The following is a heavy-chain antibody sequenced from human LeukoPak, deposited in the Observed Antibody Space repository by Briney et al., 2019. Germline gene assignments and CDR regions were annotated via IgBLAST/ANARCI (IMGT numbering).Heavy chain of an antibody. CDR3: ARVPIYYDSSGYVDY. Sequence: ASVKVSCKASGYTFTSYDINWVRQATGQGLEWMGWMNPNSGNTGYAQKFQGRVTMTTDTSTSTAYVELRSLRSDDTAVYYCARVPIYYDSSGYVDYWGQGTLVTVSS. CDR1: GYTFTSYD. V-gene: IGHV1-8*01. CDR2: MNPNSGNT. J-gene: IGHJ4*02. D-gene: IGHD3-22*01.